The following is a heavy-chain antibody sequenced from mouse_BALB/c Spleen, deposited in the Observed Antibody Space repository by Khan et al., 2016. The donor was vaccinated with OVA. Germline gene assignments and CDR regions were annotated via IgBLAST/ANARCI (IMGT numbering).Heavy chain of an antibody. CDR3: ARIYGGDFDY. CDR1: GYSITSYY. CDR2: FNPNIGET. D-gene: IGHD1-1*01. J-gene: IGHJ2*01. V-gene: IGHV1-53*01. Sequence: VQLQESGPGLVKPSPSVYLSCTVTGYSITSYYVWWLMQRFGRNIVWIVGFNPNIGETNYNQTFKSQTTMTVDTSTNTAYMQLRSLTTEDTAGYYCARIYGGDFDYWGQGTTLTVSS.